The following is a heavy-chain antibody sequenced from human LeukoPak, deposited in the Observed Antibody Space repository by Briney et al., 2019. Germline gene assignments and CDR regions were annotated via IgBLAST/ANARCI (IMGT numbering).Heavy chain of an antibody. J-gene: IGHJ4*02. Sequence: ASVKVSCKASAYTFTSYGISWVRQAPGQGLEWMAWISAYNGYTNFAQNFQGRVTMTTDTSTSTGYMELRSLRSDDTAVYYCARATYYFGSGSVRPDYGGQGTLVTVSS. CDR3: ARATYYFGSGSVRPDY. V-gene: IGHV1-18*01. D-gene: IGHD3-10*01. CDR1: AYTFTSYG. CDR2: ISAYNGYT.